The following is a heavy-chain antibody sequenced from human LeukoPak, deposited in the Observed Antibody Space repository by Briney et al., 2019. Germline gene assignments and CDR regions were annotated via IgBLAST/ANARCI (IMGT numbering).Heavy chain of an antibody. CDR2: IVSSDSYT. CDR1: GSRFTSYW. D-gene: IGHD6-13*01. Sequence: PGASLRISCKGSGSRFTSYWISWVRQLPGKGVEWMGRIVSSDSYTNYSPSVQGHVTISADKSISTAYLQWSSLKASDTAMYYCARHCGPPTQIAAAGFDPWGQGTLVTVSS. CDR3: ARHCGPPTQIAAAGFDP. J-gene: IGHJ5*02. V-gene: IGHV5-10-1*01.